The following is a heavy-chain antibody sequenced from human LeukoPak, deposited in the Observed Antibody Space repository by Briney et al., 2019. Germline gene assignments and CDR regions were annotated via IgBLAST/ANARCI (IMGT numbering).Heavy chain of an antibody. Sequence: SETLSLTCAVYGGSFSGYYWSWIRQVAGKGLEWIGRIYTSGSTNYNPSLKSRVTMSVDTSKNQSSLKLTSVTAADTAVYYCARSPYSSSWYPFAPWGQGTLVTVSS. J-gene: IGHJ5*02. CDR2: IYTSGST. D-gene: IGHD6-13*01. CDR1: GGSFSGYY. CDR3: ARSPYSSSWYPFAP. V-gene: IGHV4-59*10.